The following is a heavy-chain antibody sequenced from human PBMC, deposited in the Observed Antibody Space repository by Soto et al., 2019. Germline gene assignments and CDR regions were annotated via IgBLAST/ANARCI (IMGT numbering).Heavy chain of an antibody. V-gene: IGHV3-30*14. D-gene: IGHD3-22*01. CDR3: ARDPPRDGYYDSSGYLGLDY. J-gene: IGHJ4*02. CDR2: ISYDGSNK. CDR1: GFTFSSYA. Sequence: QVQLVESGGGVVQPGRSLRLSCAASGFTFSSYAMHWVRQAPGKGLEWVAVISYDGSNKYYADSVKGRFTISRDNSKNTLYFQMNSLGAEDTAVYYCARDPPRDGYYDSSGYLGLDYWGQGTLVTVSS.